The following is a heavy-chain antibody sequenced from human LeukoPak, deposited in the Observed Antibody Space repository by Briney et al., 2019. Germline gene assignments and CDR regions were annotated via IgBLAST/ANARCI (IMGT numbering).Heavy chain of an antibody. J-gene: IGHJ5*02. D-gene: IGHD6-13*01. CDR3: ARGYSSSWYFNWFDP. V-gene: IGHV4-38-2*02. CDR2: VFHSGST. CDR1: GYSISSGYY. Sequence: SKTLSLTCSVSGYSISSGYYWGWIRQPPGEGLEWIGSVFHSGSTYYNPSLKSRVTISVDTSKNQFSLKLSSVTAADTAVYYCARGYSSSWYFNWFDPWGQGTLVTVSS.